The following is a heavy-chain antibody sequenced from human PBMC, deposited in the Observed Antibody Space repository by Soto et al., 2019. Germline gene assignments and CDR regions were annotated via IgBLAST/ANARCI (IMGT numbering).Heavy chain of an antibody. Sequence: GASVKVSCKASGGTFSSYAISWVRQAPGQGLEWMGGIIPIFGTANYAQKFQGRVTITADKSTSTAYMELSSLRSEDTAVYYCASRDGYNNAFDIWGQGTMGTVSS. J-gene: IGHJ3*02. D-gene: IGHD5-12*01. CDR2: IIPIFGTA. CDR1: GGTFSSYA. CDR3: ASRDGYNNAFDI. V-gene: IGHV1-69*06.